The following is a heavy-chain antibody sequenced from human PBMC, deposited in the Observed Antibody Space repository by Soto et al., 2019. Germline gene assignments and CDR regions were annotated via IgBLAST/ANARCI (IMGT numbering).Heavy chain of an antibody. CDR2: ISAYNGNT. CDR3: AREGIVATPLELYYYGMDV. V-gene: IGHV1-18*01. CDR1: GHTFTSYG. J-gene: IGHJ6*02. D-gene: IGHD5-12*01. Sequence: QVQLVQSGAEVKKPGASVKVSCKASGHTFTSYGISWVRQAPGQGLEWMGWISAYNGNTNYAQKLQGRVTMTTDTSTSTAYMELRSLRSDDTAVYYCAREGIVATPLELYYYGMDVWGQGTTVTISS.